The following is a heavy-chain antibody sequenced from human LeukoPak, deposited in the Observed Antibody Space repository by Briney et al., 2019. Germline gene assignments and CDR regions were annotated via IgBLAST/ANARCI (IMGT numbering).Heavy chain of an antibody. J-gene: IGHJ5*02. V-gene: IGHV4-34*01. D-gene: IGHD3-22*01. CDR1: GGSFSGYY. CDR2: INHSGST. CDR3: ATSSGYSFWFDP. Sequence: SETLSLTCAVYGGSFSGYYWSWIRQPPGKGLEWIGEINHSGSTNYNPSLKSRVTISVDTSKNQFSLKLSSVTAADTAVYYCATSSGYSFWFDPWGQGTLVTVSS.